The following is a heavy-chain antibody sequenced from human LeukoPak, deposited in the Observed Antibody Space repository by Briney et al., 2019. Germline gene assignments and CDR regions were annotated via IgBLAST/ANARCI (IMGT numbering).Heavy chain of an antibody. CDR1: GYTFTSYA. D-gene: IGHD3-22*01. CDR3: ARDWRWDSGYPLPVVITPFLFDY. Sequence: GASVKVSCKASGYTFTSYAMNWVRQAPGQGLEWMGWINTNTGNPTYAQGFTGRFVFSLDTSVSTAYLQISSLKAEDTAVYYCARDWRWDSGYPLPVVITPFLFDYWGQGTLVTVSS. CDR2: INTNTGNP. J-gene: IGHJ4*02. V-gene: IGHV7-4-1*02.